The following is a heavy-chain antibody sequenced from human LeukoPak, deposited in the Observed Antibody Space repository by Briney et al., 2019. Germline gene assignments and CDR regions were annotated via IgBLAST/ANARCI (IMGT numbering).Heavy chain of an antibody. J-gene: IGHJ4*02. CDR3: ARTFLVVEVVPAVPNDY. Sequence: GASVKVSCKASGYTFTSYGISWVRQAPGQGLEWMGWISAYNGNTNYAQKPQGRVTMTTDTSTSTAYMELRSLRSDDTAVYYCARTFLVVEVVPAVPNDYWGQGTLVTVSS. CDR1: GYTFTSYG. D-gene: IGHD2-2*01. V-gene: IGHV1-18*04. CDR2: ISAYNGNT.